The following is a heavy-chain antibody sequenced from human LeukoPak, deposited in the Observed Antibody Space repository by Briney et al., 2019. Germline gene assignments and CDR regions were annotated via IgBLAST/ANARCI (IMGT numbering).Heavy chain of an antibody. CDR1: GFTFSTYA. Sequence: GGSLRLSCAASGFTFSTYAMSWVRQAPGKGLEWVSAISGSGGSTYYADSVKGRFTISRDNSKNTLYLQMNSLRAEDTAVYYCAKDVYYYDSSGYYYWFDPWGQGTLVTVSS. CDR3: AKDVYYYDSSGYYYWFDP. J-gene: IGHJ5*02. CDR2: ISGSGGST. V-gene: IGHV3-23*01. D-gene: IGHD3-22*01.